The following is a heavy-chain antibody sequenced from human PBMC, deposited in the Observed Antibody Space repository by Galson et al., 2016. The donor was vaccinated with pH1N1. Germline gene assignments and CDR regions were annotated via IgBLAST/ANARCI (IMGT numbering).Heavy chain of an antibody. CDR3: AHSLYGDYGGWFDP. Sequence: PALVKPTQTLTLTCTFSGFSLSTSGVSVGWIRQPPGKALEWLAPIYWNDDKRYSPSLKSRLTITKDPSKHQVVLTLTNMDPVDTATYYCAHSLYGDYGGWFDPWGQGTLVTVSS. CDR1: GFSLSTSGVS. V-gene: IGHV2-5*01. J-gene: IGHJ5*02. CDR2: IYWNDDK. D-gene: IGHD4-17*01.